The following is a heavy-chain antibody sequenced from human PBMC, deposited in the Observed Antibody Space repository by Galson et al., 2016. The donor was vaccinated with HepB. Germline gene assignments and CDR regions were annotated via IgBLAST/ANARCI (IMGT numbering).Heavy chain of an antibody. D-gene: IGHD3-3*01. J-gene: IGHJ4*02. CDR2: INHNGDT. CDR3: ARDRTLFGVVTALWY. CDR1: NGSFSEYY. Sequence: SETLSLTCAVYNGSFSEYYWTWIRQTPGNGLEWIGEINHNGDTKYSPSLRSRVSIPVDTSKNQFSLKLRSVTAADTAVYYCARDRTLFGVVTALWYWGQGTQVTVSS. V-gene: IGHV4-34*01.